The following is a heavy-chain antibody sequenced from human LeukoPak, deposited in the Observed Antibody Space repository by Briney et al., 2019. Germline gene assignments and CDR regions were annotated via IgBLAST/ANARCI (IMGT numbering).Heavy chain of an antibody. CDR1: GXSFSNAW. CDR2: IKSKTAGGTT. D-gene: IGHD2-8*01. CDR3: ATDASPYCTNGKCYSGGNFDY. Sequence: KPGGSLRLSFAVSGXSFSNAWMSWVRQAPGKGLEWVGRIKSKTAGGTTDYAAPVKGRFTISRDDSQNTLYLQKNSLQTEDTAVYYCATDASPYCTNGKCYSGGNFDYWGQGTLVTVSS. J-gene: IGHJ4*02. V-gene: IGHV3-15*01.